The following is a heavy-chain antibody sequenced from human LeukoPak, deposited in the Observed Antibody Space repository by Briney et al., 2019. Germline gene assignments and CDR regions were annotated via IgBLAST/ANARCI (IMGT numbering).Heavy chain of an antibody. V-gene: IGHV3-7*05. J-gene: IGHJ4*02. CDR1: GFTFSRCW. D-gene: IGHD6-13*01. Sequence: GGSLPHYCAASGFTFSRCWMSWGRQAPGKGPEWVATIKQDGSEKYYVDSVKVPLIISRDNTKYSLSLQMNSLRAEDTAVYYCARGAQHHYYFWYWGLVILVTVSS. CDR2: IKQDGSEK. CDR3: ARGAQHHYYFWY.